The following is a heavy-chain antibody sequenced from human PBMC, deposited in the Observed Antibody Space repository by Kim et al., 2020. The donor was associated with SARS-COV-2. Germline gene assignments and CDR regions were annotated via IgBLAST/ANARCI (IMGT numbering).Heavy chain of an antibody. CDR2: ISDNGGFK. Sequence: GGSLRLSCAASGFSFTTHAMNWVRQAPGKGLEWVSGISDNGGFKYCADSVKGRFTISRDNFKNTVYLQMNSLRTEDTAVYFCAKARGSGSHTGYHFDSWGQGTLVTVSS. V-gene: IGHV3-23*01. D-gene: IGHD3-10*01. CDR1: GFSFTTHA. CDR3: AKARGSGSHTGYHFDS. J-gene: IGHJ4*02.